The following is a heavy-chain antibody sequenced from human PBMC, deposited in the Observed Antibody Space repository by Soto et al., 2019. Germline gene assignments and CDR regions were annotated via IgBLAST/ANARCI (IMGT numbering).Heavy chain of an antibody. Sequence: GGSLRLSCAASGFTFDDYAKHWVRQPPGKGLEWVSGISWNIDDKKYADSVKGRFTISRDNAKNSLYLQMESLRPEDTALYFCAKESPAHLGTGGFEYWGQGSRVTFSS. D-gene: IGHD7-27*01. J-gene: IGHJ4*02. CDR3: AKESPAHLGTGGFEY. CDR1: GFTFDDYA. V-gene: IGHV3-9*01. CDR2: ISWNIDDK.